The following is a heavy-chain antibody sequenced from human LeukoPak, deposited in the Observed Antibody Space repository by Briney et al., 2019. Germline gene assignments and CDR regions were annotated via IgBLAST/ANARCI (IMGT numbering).Heavy chain of an antibody. J-gene: IGHJ4*02. CDR2: IYYSGST. V-gene: IGHV4-59*08. CDR1: GGSISGYY. Sequence: PSETLSVTCTVSGGSISGYYWSWIRQPPGKGVEWIGYIYYSGSTNYNPSLKSRVTISVETSKNQFSLTLRSVSAADTAVYYCARGPIGCSGGSCYGDYWGQGTLVTVSS. D-gene: IGHD2-15*01. CDR3: ARGPIGCSGGSCYGDY.